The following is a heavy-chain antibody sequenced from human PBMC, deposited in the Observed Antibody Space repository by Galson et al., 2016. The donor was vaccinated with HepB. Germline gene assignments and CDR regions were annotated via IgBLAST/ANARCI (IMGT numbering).Heavy chain of an antibody. Sequence: SVKVSCKASGYTFSNHGISWVRQAPGQGLEWMGYISPHTGNTDYAQKFQGRIPLTTDASMSTAYMELRTRKSDYTAVYYCARSGIILVNWFDPWGQGTLLTVSS. D-gene: IGHD2-8*02. CDR1: GYTFSNHG. J-gene: IGHJ5*02. CDR2: ISPHTGNT. V-gene: IGHV1-18*01. CDR3: ARSGIILVNWFDP.